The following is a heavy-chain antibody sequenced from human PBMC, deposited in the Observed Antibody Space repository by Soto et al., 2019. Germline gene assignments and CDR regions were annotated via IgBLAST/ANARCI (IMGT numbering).Heavy chain of an antibody. Sequence: TGGSLRLSCAASGFTFSSYGMHWVRQAPGKGLEWVALISYDGSNKYCADSVKGRFTISRDNSKNTLYLQMNSLRAEDTAVYYCAKRALNYFDYWGQGTLVTVSS. CDR2: ISYDGSNK. CDR3: AKRALNYFDY. CDR1: GFTFSSYG. J-gene: IGHJ4*02. V-gene: IGHV3-30*18.